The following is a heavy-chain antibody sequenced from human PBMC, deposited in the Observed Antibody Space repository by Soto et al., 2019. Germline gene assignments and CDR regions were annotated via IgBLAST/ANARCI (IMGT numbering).Heavy chain of an antibody. CDR3: AKDRRGGDCSGGRCYSPDY. CDR2: FSGSGGST. D-gene: IGHD2-15*01. CDR1: GFTFGSYD. Sequence: EVQLLESGGGLVQPGGSLRLSCATSGFTFGSYDMSWVRQAPGKGLEWVSTFSGSGGSTYYADSVKGRFTISRDNSKNTVNLQMNSLRAEDTAVYYCAKDRRGGDCSGGRCYSPDYWGQGTLVTVSS. J-gene: IGHJ4*02. V-gene: IGHV3-23*01.